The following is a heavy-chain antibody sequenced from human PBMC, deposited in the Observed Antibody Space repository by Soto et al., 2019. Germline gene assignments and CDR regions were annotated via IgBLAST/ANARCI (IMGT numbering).Heavy chain of an antibody. CDR3: AREGVERRGGTVHDH. CDR1: GYTFTGYN. D-gene: IGHD2-15*01. Sequence: QGQLVKSGADVKKPGASGKVSGKASGYTFTGYNIHWVRQAPGQVLEWMGWINPNIGGTNYAQKFQGSVTMTRDTSISTADMELRRLRPDDTAVYYCAREGVERRGGTVHDHWRQGSRVTVS. V-gene: IGHV1-2*02. CDR2: INPNIGGT. J-gene: IGHJ4*02.